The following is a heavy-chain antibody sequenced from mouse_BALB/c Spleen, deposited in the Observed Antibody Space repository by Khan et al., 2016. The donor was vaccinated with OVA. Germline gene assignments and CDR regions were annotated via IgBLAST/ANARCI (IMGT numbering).Heavy chain of an antibody. V-gene: IGHV1S137*01. CDR3: ARGGRFAY. J-gene: IGHJ3*01. D-gene: IGHD3-3*01. CDR2: ISTYYGHT. CDR1: GYTFTDYA. Sequence: QVQLQQSGPELVRPGVSVKISCKGSGYTFTDYAMHWVKQRHAKNLEWIGVISTYYGHTDYNQNFKGKATMTVDKSSSPAYMELARLTSEDSSIYYCARGGRFAYWGQGTLVTVSA.